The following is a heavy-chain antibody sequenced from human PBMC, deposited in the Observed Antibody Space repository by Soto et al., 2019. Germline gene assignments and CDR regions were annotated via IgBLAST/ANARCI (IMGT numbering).Heavy chain of an antibody. V-gene: IGHV3-21*01. J-gene: IGHJ4*02. Sequence: RLSCAASGFTFSSYSMNWVRQAPGKGLEWVSSISSSSSYIYYADSVKGRFTISRDNAKNSLYLQMNSLRAEDTAVYYCASYCGGDCYSAVYWGQGTLVTVSS. CDR3: ASYCGGDCYSAVY. D-gene: IGHD2-21*02. CDR2: ISSSSSYI. CDR1: GFTFSSYS.